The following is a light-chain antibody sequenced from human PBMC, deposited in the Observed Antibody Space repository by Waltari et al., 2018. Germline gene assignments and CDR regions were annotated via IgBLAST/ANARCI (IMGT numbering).Light chain of an antibody. Sequence: DIQMTQSPPSVSASVGDRVTITCRASQGIRSWLSWYQQKPGKAPKLLIYAASNLQSGVSSRFSGSGSGTDFTLTINSLQPEDIATYYCQQFNASPRTFGQGTNVEIK. J-gene: IGKJ1*01. CDR1: QGIRSW. CDR3: QQFNASPRT. V-gene: IGKV1-12*01. CDR2: AAS.